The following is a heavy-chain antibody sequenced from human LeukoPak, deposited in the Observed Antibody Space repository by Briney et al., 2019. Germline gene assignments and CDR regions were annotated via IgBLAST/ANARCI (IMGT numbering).Heavy chain of an antibody. CDR2: ISGSGGST. J-gene: IGHJ4*02. CDR1: GFTFSSYA. V-gene: IGHV3-23*01. Sequence: GGSLRLSCAASGFTFSSYAMSWVRQAPGKGLEWVSAISGSGGSTYYADSVKGRFTISRDNSKNTLYLQMNSLRAEDTAVYYCAKGFIGVGVPAAGGPYYFDYWGQGTLVTVSS. D-gene: IGHD2-2*01. CDR3: AKGFIGVGVPAAGGPYYFDY.